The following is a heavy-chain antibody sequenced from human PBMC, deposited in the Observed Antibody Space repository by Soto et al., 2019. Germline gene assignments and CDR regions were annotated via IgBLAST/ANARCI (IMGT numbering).Heavy chain of an antibody. V-gene: IGHV3-23*01. Sequence: GGSLRLSCAASGFTFSRYTMSWVRQAPGKGLEWVSTVTGGGHTTYNADSVNGRFTISRDNSKNTLYLQMNNLRAEDTAIYYCASSSGDLDVYGMDISGPGTRVTVSS. J-gene: IGHJ6*02. CDR3: ASSSGDLDVYGMDI. CDR1: GFTFSRYT. D-gene: IGHD3-10*01. CDR2: VTGGGHTT.